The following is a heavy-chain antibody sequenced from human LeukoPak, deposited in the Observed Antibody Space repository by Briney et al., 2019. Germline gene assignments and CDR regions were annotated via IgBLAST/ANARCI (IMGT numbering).Heavy chain of an antibody. Sequence: GGSLRLSCAASGFTFSSYAMSWVRQAPGKGLEWVSAISGSGGSTYYADSVKGRFTISRDNSKNTLYLQMNSLSAEDTAVYYRARARRPRYDSSAPGNAFDIWGQGTMVTVSS. CDR3: ARARRPRYDSSAPGNAFDI. J-gene: IGHJ3*02. CDR2: ISGSGGST. CDR1: GFTFSSYA. V-gene: IGHV3-23*01. D-gene: IGHD3-22*01.